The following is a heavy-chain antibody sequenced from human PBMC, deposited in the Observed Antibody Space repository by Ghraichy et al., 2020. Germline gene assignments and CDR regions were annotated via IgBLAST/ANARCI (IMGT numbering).Heavy chain of an antibody. CDR2: ISYDGSNK. CDR1: GFTFSSYG. D-gene: IGHD3-22*01. J-gene: IGHJ3*02. V-gene: IGHV3-30*03. CDR3: ARTMYYYDSPKHAFDI. Sequence: GGSLRLSCAASGFTFSSYGMHWVRQAPGKGLEWVAVISYDGSNKYYADSVKGRFTISRDNSKNTLYLQMNSLRAEDTAVYYCARTMYYYDSPKHAFDIWGQGTMVTVSS.